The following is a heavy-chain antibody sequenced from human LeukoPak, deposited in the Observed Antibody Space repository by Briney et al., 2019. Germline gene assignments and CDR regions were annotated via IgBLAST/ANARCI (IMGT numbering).Heavy chain of an antibody. V-gene: IGHV3-7*03. D-gene: IGHD3-16*01. Sequence: PGGSLRLSCVASDFTFDFYWMTWVRQAPGKGLEWVASINHNGNVNYYVDSVKGRFTISRDSAKNSLYLQMSNLRAEDTAVYFCARGGGLDVWGQGATVTVSS. CDR1: DFTFDFYW. J-gene: IGHJ6*02. CDR2: INHNGNVN. CDR3: ARGGGLDV.